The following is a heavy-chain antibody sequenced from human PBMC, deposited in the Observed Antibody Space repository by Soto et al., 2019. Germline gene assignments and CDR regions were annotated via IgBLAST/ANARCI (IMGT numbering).Heavy chain of an antibody. J-gene: IGHJ6*03. CDR2: INHSGST. D-gene: IGHD6-13*01. Sequence: SETLSLTCAVYGGSFSGYYWSWTRQPPGKGLEWIGEINHSGSTNYNPSLKSRVTISVDTSKNQFSLKLSSVTAADTAVYYCARGLAAAGTGNYYYYMDVWGKGTTVTV. CDR1: GGSFSGYY. V-gene: IGHV4-34*01. CDR3: ARGLAAAGTGNYYYYMDV.